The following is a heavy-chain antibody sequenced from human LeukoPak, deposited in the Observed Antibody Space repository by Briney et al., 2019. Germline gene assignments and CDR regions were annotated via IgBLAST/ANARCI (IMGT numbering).Heavy chain of an antibody. CDR1: GFTFSPYA. D-gene: IGHD2-15*01. Sequence: GGSLGLSCEASGFTFSPYAMSWVRQTPGKGLEWVAAISGDNPGTYHASSVRGRFTISRDNSKNTVHLQMNGLRAEDAATYYCAKASVGHCSGAFCYHFDSWGQGTLVTVSS. CDR3: AKASVGHCSGAFCYHFDS. J-gene: IGHJ4*02. V-gene: IGHV3-23*01. CDR2: ISGDNPGT.